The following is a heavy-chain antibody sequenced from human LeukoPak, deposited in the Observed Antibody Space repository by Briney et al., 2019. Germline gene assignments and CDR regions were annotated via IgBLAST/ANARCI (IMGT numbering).Heavy chain of an antibody. CDR2: IYYSGST. CDR3: ASGSEVFDY. CDR1: GGSFSGYY. V-gene: IGHV4-34*01. J-gene: IGHJ4*02. Sequence: SETLSLTCAVYGGSFSGYYWSWIRQPPGKGLEWIGSIYYSGSTYYNPSLKSRVTISVDTSKNQFSLKLSSVTAADTAVYYCASGSEVFDYWGQGTLVTVSS. D-gene: IGHD3-10*01.